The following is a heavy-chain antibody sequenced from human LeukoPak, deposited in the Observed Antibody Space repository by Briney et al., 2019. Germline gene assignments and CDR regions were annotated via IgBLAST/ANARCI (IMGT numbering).Heavy chain of an antibody. J-gene: IGHJ4*02. CDR1: GFTFSSYW. D-gene: IGHD6-13*01. V-gene: IGHV3-7*01. Sequence: GGSLRLSCAASGFTFSSYWISWVRQAPGKGLEWVANIKQDGSEKYYVDSVKGRFTISRDNAKNSLYLQMNSLRAEDTAVYYCARDRLRIAAAATYWGQGTLVTVSS. CDR3: ARDRLRIAAAATY. CDR2: IKQDGSEK.